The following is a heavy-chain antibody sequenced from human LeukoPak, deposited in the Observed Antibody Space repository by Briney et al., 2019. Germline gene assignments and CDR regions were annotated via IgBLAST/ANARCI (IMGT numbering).Heavy chain of an antibody. Sequence: GGSLRLSCAAFGFTFSSYSMNWVRQAPGEGLEWVSSISSSSSYIYYADSVKGRFTISRDNAKNSLYLQMNSLRAEDTAVYYCARAALEWLSLDYWGQGTLVTVSS. CDR2: ISSSSSYI. CDR1: GFTFSSYS. J-gene: IGHJ4*02. D-gene: IGHD3-3*01. CDR3: ARAALEWLSLDY. V-gene: IGHV3-21*01.